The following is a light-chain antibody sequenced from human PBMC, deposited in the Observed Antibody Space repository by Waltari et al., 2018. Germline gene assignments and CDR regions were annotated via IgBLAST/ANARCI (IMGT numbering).Light chain of an antibody. CDR1: QSPVHIDGNTY. J-gene: IGKJ2*01. V-gene: IGKV2-30*02. Sequence: DVVLTQSPLFLPVTLGPPASMSCRSSQSPVHIDGNTYLNWFHQRPGRSPRRLIDKISRRESGVPDRFSGSGSGTHFTLKISRVEAEDVGVYYCMQGSHWPRTFGQGTKLEI. CDR3: MQGSHWPRT. CDR2: KIS.